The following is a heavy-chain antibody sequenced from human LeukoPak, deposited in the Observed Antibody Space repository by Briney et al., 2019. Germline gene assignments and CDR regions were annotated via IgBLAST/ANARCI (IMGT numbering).Heavy chain of an antibody. CDR1: GLTVSSNY. D-gene: IGHD6-19*01. CDR2: IYSGGST. J-gene: IGHJ4*02. V-gene: IGHV3-53*01. Sequence: PGGSLRLSCAASGLTVSSNYMSWVRQAPGKGLEWVSVIYSGGSTYYADSVKGRFTISRDNSKNTLYLQMNSLRAEDTAVYYCARDTGIAVAGSNYWGQGTLVTVSS. CDR3: ARDTGIAVAGSNY.